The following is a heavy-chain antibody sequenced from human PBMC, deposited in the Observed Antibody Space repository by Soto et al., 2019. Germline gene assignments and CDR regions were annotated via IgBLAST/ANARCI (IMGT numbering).Heavy chain of an antibody. Sequence: ASVKVSCKASGYTFTNYDINWVRQATGQGLEWMGWMNPNSGNTGSTQKFQGRITMTRDTSIGTAYMELTSLRSEDTAVYYCARSEYYDILTGYFLYYYGMDVWGQGTTVTVSS. D-gene: IGHD3-9*01. J-gene: IGHJ6*02. CDR2: MNPNSGNT. V-gene: IGHV1-8*01. CDR1: GYTFTNYD. CDR3: ARSEYYDILTGYFLYYYGMDV.